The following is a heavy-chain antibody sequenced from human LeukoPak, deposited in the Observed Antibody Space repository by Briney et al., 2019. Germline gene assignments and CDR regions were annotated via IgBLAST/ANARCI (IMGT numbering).Heavy chain of an antibody. CDR2: ISHDGSNK. Sequence: GGSLRLSCAASGFTFSSYAMHWVRQAPGKGLEWVAFISHDGSNKYYAGSVKGRFTISRDNSKNTLYLQMNSLRAEDTAVYYCARDPSYDSSGSLLIDYWGQGTLVTVSS. J-gene: IGHJ4*02. CDR1: GFTFSSYA. D-gene: IGHD3-22*01. CDR3: ARDPSYDSSGSLLIDY. V-gene: IGHV3-30*04.